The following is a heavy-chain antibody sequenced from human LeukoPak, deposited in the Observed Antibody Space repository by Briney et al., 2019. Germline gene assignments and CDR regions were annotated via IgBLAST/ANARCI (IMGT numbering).Heavy chain of an antibody. Sequence: GESLKISCKGSEYSFTSYWIGWVRQMPGKGLEWMGIIYPGDSDTRYSPSFQGQVTISADKPISTAYLQWSSLKASDTAMYYCAKSGGYCSSTSCYTRDYNWFDPWGQGTLVTVSS. J-gene: IGHJ5*02. CDR2: IYPGDSDT. CDR3: AKSGGYCSSTSCYTRDYNWFDP. V-gene: IGHV5-51*04. D-gene: IGHD2-2*02. CDR1: EYSFTSYW.